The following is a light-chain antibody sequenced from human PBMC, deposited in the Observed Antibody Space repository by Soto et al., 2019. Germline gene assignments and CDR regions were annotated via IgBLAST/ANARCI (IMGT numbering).Light chain of an antibody. J-gene: IGLJ1*01. CDR3: CSYAGSSYV. CDR1: SSDDGSYNL. CDR2: EVS. V-gene: IGLV2-23*02. Sequence: QSALTQPASVSGSPGQSITISCTGTSSDDGSYNLASWYQQHPGKAPKLMIYEVSKRPSGVSNRFSGSKSGNTASLTISGLQAEDEADYYCCSYAGSSYVFGTGTKVTVL.